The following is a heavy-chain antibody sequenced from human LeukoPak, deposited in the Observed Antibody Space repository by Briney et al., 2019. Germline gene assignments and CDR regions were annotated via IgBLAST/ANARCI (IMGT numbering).Heavy chain of an antibody. Sequence: SETLSLTCTVSGGSISSYYWSWIRQPPGKGLEWIGYIYYSGSTNYNPSLKSRVTISVAPSKNQFSLKLSSVTAADTAVYYCASPDREWYAFDIWGQGTMVTVSS. CDR1: GGSISSYY. J-gene: IGHJ3*02. CDR3: ASPDREWYAFDI. D-gene: IGHD2-8*01. V-gene: IGHV4-59*08. CDR2: IYYSGST.